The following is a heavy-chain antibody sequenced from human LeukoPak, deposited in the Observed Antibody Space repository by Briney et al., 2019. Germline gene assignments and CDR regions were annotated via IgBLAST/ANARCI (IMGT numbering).Heavy chain of an antibody. CDR2: VSFDGNTT. Sequence: GGSLRLSCAASGFTFRNYAMYWVRQAPGRGLEWAAVVSFDGNTTFYSDSVKGRFAISRDNSKNTLYLEMNGLRPEDTAVYYCARFRAATTRFDYWGQGTLVTVSS. CDR1: GFTFRNYA. CDR3: ARFRAATTRFDY. D-gene: IGHD1/OR15-1a*01. J-gene: IGHJ4*02. V-gene: IGHV3-30*09.